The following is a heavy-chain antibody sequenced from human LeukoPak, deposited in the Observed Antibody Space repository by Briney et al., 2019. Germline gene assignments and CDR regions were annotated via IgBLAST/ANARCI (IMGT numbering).Heavy chain of an antibody. J-gene: IGHJ4*02. CDR3: ARTRHITVAGHFDY. CDR2: LFHSGNT. CDR1: GDSISNGFYY. Sequence: SETLSLTCTVSGDSISNGFYYCAWIRQPPEKGLEWIGSLFHSGNTYYNPSLQSRVSISVDTSKNQFSLKLTSVTAADTAVYYCARTRHITVAGHFDYWSRGTLVTVSS. V-gene: IGHV4-39*01. D-gene: IGHD6-19*01.